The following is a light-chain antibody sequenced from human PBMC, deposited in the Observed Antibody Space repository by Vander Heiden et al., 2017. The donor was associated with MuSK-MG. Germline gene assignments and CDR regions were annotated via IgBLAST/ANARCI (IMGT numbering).Light chain of an antibody. Sequence: IMLTPSPGTLSLSPGERATLSCRASQSVGSSYLAWYQQKPGQAPRLLIFNASSRATGIPDRFSGSGSGTDFTLTISRLEPEDFAVFYCQQAGSSGLTFGGGTKVXIK. CDR3: QQAGSSGLT. V-gene: IGKV3-20*01. CDR1: QSVGSSY. J-gene: IGKJ4*01. CDR2: NAS.